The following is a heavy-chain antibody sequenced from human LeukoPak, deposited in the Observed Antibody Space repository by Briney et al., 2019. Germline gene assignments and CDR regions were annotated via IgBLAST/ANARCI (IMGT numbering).Heavy chain of an antibody. V-gene: IGHV4-31*03. CDR3: AREPRITMVRGVIIGYFDY. CDR1: GGSISSGGYY. Sequence: SQTLSLTCTVSGGSISSGGYYWSWIRQHPGKGLEWIGYIYYSGSTYYNPSLKSRVTISVDTSKNQFSLKLSSVTAADTAVYYCAREPRITMVRGVIIGYFDYWGQGTLVTVSS. CDR2: IYYSGST. J-gene: IGHJ4*02. D-gene: IGHD3-10*01.